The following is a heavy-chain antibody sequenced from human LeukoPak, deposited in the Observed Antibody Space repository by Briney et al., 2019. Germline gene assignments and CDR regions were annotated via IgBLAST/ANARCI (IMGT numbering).Heavy chain of an antibody. CDR3: GRDLFMIVVPGQNVLDY. J-gene: IGHJ4*02. Sequence: GGSLKLSCAPSEFTFTSFAMSWFRKPPGKGLEWVSAISGSGGTTYYADSVKGRFSISRDNFKNTLYLQMNSLRAEDTAVYYCGRDLFMIVVPGQNVLDYWGQGTLVTVSS. V-gene: IGHV3-23*01. D-gene: IGHD3-22*01. CDR2: ISGSGGTT. CDR1: EFTFTSFA.